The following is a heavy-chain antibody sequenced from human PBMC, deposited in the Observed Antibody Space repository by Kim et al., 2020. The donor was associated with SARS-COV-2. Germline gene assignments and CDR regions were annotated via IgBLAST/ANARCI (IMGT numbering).Heavy chain of an antibody. CDR3: ASAVSGRNSRLSDY. CDR2: INGDGSIT. Sequence: GGSLRLSCAASGFSFSNAWMHWVRQGPGKGLVWVSQINGDGSITTYADSVKGRFTISRNNAKNSLHLQMNSLRVEDTGVYYCASAVSGRNSRLSDYWGQGTLVTVSS. CDR1: GFSFSNAW. V-gene: IGHV3-74*01. D-gene: IGHD6-13*01. J-gene: IGHJ4*02.